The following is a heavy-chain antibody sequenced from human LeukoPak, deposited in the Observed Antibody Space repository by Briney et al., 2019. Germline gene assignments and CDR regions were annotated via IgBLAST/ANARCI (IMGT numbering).Heavy chain of an antibody. J-gene: IGHJ4*02. CDR2: ISGSGGST. D-gene: IGHD6-19*01. CDR3: AKDRQWLGSPSFDY. CDR1: GFTFSSYA. V-gene: IGHV3-23*01. Sequence: PGGSLRLCCAASGFTFSSYAMSWVRQAPGKGLEWVSAISGSGGSTYYADSVKGRFTISRDNSKNTLYLQMNSLRAEDTAVYYCAKDRQWLGSPSFDYWGQGTLVTVSS.